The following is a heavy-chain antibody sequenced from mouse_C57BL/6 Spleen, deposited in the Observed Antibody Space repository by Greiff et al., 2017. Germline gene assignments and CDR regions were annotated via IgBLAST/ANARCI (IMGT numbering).Heavy chain of an antibody. V-gene: IGHV1-80*01. CDR1: GYAFSSYW. Sequence: VQLVESGAELVKPGASVKISCKASGYAFSSYWMNWVKQRPGKGLEWIGQIYPGDGDTNYNGKFKGKATLTADKSSSTAYMQLSSLTSEDSAVYFCAREITGAMDYWGQGTSVTVSS. J-gene: IGHJ4*01. CDR3: AREITGAMDY. CDR2: IYPGDGDT. D-gene: IGHD2-4*01.